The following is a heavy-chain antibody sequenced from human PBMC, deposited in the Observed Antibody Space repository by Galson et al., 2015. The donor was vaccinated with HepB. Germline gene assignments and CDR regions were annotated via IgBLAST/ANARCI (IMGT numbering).Heavy chain of an antibody. CDR2: ISPNSGGT. D-gene: IGHD3-3*02. J-gene: IGHJ1*01. CDR1: GYTFTDYY. CDR3: ARVSNSGLIFGVVAVYFQH. V-gene: IGHV1-2*02. Sequence: SVKVSCKASGYTFTDYYIHWMRQAPGQGLEWMGWISPNSGGTNYAQDFQGRVTMTRDTSISTVYMELSRLRSDDSAVYYCARVSNSGLIFGVVAVYFQHWGQGTLVTVSS.